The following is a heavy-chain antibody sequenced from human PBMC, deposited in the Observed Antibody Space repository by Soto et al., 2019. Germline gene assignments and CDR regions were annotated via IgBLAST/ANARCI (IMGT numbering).Heavy chain of an antibody. CDR2: IIPIFGTA. J-gene: IGHJ5*02. V-gene: IGHV1-69*12. CDR1: GGTFSSYA. D-gene: IGHD2-15*01. CDR3: ARSYRSRGSCYSNWFDP. Sequence: QVQLVQSGAEVKKPGSSVKVSCKASGGTFSSYAISWVRQAPGQGLEWMGGIIPIFGTANYAQKFQGRVTITADESTSTAYMQLSSLRSEDTAVYYCARSYRSRGSCYSNWFDPWGQGTLVTVSS.